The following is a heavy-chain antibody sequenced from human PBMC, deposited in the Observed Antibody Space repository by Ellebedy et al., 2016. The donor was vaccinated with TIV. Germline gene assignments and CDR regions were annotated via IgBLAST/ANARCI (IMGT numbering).Heavy chain of an antibody. CDR1: GFTFSSYD. CDR3: ARVRFGDTAVDY. Sequence: PGGSLRLSCAASGFTFSSYDMHWVRQGTGKGLEWVSAFCTAGDTYYPGSVKGRFTISRENAKNSLYLQITSLRAEDTAVYYCARVRFGDTAVDYWGQGTLVTVSS. V-gene: IGHV3-13*01. CDR2: FCTAGDT. D-gene: IGHD2-21*01. J-gene: IGHJ4*03.